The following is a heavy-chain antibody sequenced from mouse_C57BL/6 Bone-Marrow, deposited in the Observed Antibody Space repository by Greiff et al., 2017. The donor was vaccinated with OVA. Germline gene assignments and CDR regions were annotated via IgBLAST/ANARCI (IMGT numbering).Heavy chain of an antibody. V-gene: IGHV1-72*01. J-gene: IGHJ1*03. CDR3: ARGGSYYYGSSPFDV. CDR2: IDPNRGGT. D-gene: IGHD1-1*01. Sequence: VQLQQPGAELVKPGASVKLSCKASGYTFTSYWMHWVTQRPGRGLEWIGRIDPNRGGTKYNEKFKSKATLTVDKPSSTAYMQLSSLTSDDAAVYYCARGGSYYYGSSPFDVWGTGTTVTVSS. CDR1: GYTFTSYW.